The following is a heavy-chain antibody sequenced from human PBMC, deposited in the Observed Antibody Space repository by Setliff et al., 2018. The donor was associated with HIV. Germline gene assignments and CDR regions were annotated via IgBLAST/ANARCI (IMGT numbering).Heavy chain of an antibody. CDR1: GYSISSGYY. D-gene: IGHD2-2*01. CDR3: ARHAAGPDGPFDY. CDR2: IYHTGST. J-gene: IGHJ4*02. V-gene: IGHV4-38-2*01. Sequence: SETLSLTCAVSGYSISSGYYWGWIRQTPGKGLEWIGSIYHTGSTYYNPSLKSRVTISVDTSKNQFSLKLSSVIAADTAVYYCARHAAGPDGPFDYWGQGTLVTVSS.